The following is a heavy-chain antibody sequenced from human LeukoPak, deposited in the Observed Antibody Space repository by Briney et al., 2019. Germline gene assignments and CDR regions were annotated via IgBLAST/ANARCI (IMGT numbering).Heavy chain of an antibody. J-gene: IGHJ4*02. CDR1: GFTITNSW. CDR3: ASGGSLDC. Sequence: PGGSLRLSCAASGFTITNSWMTWVRQAPGKGPEWVANIMKDGSAKYYVDSVKGRFTISRDNAKNSMYLQMNSLRAEDTAVYHCASGGSLDCWGQGTLVTVS. V-gene: IGHV3-7*05. D-gene: IGHD3-16*01. CDR2: IMKDGSAK.